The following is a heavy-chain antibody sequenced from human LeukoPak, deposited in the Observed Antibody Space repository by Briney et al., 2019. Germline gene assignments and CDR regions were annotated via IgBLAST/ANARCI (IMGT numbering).Heavy chain of an antibody. D-gene: IGHD3-10*01. V-gene: IGHV3-33*01. Sequence: SGRSLRLSCPASGFTFSYVGMHWVRQTPGNRLEWIAVIWNDGSDTYHADSVKGRFTISRDNSKNTVYLELNSLRAEDTAVYHCARDSGCRWFGPIDYWGQGTLVSVSS. J-gene: IGHJ4*01. CDR1: GFTFSYVG. CDR3: ARDSGCRWFGPIDY. CDR2: IWNDGSDT.